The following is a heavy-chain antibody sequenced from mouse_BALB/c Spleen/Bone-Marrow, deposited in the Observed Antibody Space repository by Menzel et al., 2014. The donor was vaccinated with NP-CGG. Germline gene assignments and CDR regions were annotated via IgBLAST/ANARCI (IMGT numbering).Heavy chain of an antibody. D-gene: IGHD2-3*01. CDR1: GYSFTACF. J-gene: IGHJ4*01. CDR3: ARRWSGAMDY. V-gene: IGHV1-18*01. Sequence: EVQLQQSGPELVKPGASMKISCKASGYSFTACFIHWIKQSHVKSLEWIGRINPYNGATTYNQNFNDKANLTVDKSSSTAYMELHSLTSEDSAVYYCARRWSGAMDYWGQGTSVTVSS. CDR2: INPYNGAT.